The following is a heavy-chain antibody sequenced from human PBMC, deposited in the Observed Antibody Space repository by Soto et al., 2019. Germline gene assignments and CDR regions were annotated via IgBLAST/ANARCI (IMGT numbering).Heavy chain of an antibody. D-gene: IGHD3-9*01. Sequence: PSETLSLTCAVYGGSFSGYYWSWIRQPPGKGLEWIGEINHSGSTNYNPSLKSRVTISVDTSKNQFSLKLSSVTAADTAVYYCARINYDILTGYPRVNYYYGMDVWGQGTKVTVSS. CDR3: ARINYDILTGYPRVNYYYGMDV. CDR1: GGSFSGYY. J-gene: IGHJ6*02. CDR2: INHSGST. V-gene: IGHV4-34*01.